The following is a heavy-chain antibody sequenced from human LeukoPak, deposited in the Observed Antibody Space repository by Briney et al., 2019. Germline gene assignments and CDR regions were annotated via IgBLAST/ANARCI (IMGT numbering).Heavy chain of an antibody. V-gene: IGHV1-46*01. CDR2: IYPRDGST. Sequence: GASVKVSCKASGHTFTSNYIHWVRQAPGQGLEWMGMIYPRDGSTSYAQKFQGRVTMTEDTSTDTAYMELSSLRSEDTAVYYCATIGELPDLYFDYWGQGTLVTVSS. CDR1: GHTFTSNY. D-gene: IGHD1-26*01. J-gene: IGHJ4*02. CDR3: ATIGELPDLYFDY.